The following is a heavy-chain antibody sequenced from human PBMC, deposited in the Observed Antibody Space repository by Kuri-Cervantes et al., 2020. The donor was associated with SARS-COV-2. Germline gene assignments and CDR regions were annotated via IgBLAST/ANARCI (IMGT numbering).Heavy chain of an antibody. CDR2: LYSDEP. J-gene: IGHJ4*02. V-gene: IGHV3-53*05. CDR1: GCTVSSNH. CDR3: AGDRNGVHDS. D-gene: IGHD2-8*01. Sequence: GGSLRHSCAASGCTVSSNHMSWVRQGPGKGLEWVSILYSDEPYYADSVKGRFTNSRDDSQNTLYLQMNSLRSEDTAMYYCAGDRNGVHDSWGQGTLVTVSS.